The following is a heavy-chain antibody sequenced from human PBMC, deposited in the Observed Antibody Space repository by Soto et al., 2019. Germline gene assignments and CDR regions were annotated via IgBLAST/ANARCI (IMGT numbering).Heavy chain of an antibody. V-gene: IGHV3-23*01. CDR1: RFTFSNYA. CDR3: AKSRGRFVQGLIEDY. D-gene: IGHD3-10*01. Sequence: EVQLLESGGGLVQPGGSLRLSCAASRFTFSNYAMTWVRQAPGKGLEWVSGISNSGDDTFYADAVKGRFTISRDNSKNTLYLHMTSLRVEDTAVYYCAKSRGRFVQGLIEDYWGQGTLVTVSS. J-gene: IGHJ4*02. CDR2: ISNSGDDT.